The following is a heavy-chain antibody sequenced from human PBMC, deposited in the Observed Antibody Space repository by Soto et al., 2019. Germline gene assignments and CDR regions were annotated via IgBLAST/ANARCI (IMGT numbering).Heavy chain of an antibody. CDR2: INHSGST. Sequence: SETLSLTCAVYGGSFSGYYWSWIRQPPGKGLEWIGEINHSGSTNYNPSLKSRVTISVDTSKNQFSLKLSSVTAADTAVYYCAREVPTTRNWFDPWGQGTLVTVSS. D-gene: IGHD4-17*01. V-gene: IGHV4-34*01. CDR3: AREVPTTRNWFDP. J-gene: IGHJ5*02. CDR1: GGSFSGYY.